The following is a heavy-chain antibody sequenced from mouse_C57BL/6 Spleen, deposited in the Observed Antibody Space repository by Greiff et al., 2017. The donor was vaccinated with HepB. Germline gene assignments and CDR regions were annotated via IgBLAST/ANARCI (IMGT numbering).Heavy chain of an antibody. CDR2: IYPRSGNT. CDR1: GYTFTSYG. CDR3: ARGGSTMVTTELGLYAMDY. D-gene: IGHD2-2*01. J-gene: IGHJ4*01. V-gene: IGHV1-81*01. Sequence: QVQLQQSGAELARPGASVKLSCKASGYTFTSYGISWVKQRTGQGLEWIGEIYPRSGNTYYNEKFKGKATLTADKSSSTAYMELRSLTSEDSAVYFCARGGSTMVTTELGLYAMDYWGQGTSVTVSS.